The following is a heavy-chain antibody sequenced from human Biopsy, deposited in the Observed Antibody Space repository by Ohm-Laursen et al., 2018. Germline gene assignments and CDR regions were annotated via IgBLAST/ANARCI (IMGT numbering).Heavy chain of an antibody. V-gene: IGHV3-30*03. J-gene: IGHJ2*01. D-gene: IGHD4-11*01. CDR1: GFTFTSYA. Sequence: RSLRLSCAASGFTFTSYAMHWVRQAPGKGLEWVAVISYDGSGEYYADSLQGRFIISRDNPKNTVDLQMNSLRDEDTAVYFCARDGKRWDYSTYFSWHFDLWGRGTLVTVSS. CDR3: ARDGKRWDYSTYFSWHFDL. CDR2: ISYDGSGE.